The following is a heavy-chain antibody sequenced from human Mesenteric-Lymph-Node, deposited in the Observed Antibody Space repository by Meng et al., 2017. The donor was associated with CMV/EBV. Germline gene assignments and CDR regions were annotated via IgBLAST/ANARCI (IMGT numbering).Heavy chain of an antibody. V-gene: IGHV3-23*01. CDR1: GFTFSSYA. D-gene: IGHD2-2*02. J-gene: IGHJ3*02. CDR3: ARHGVVPATILRHRNAFDI. Sequence: GESLKISCAASGFTFSSYAMNWVRQAPGKGLEWVSDISGSGGSTYYADSVKGRFTISRDNSKNPLYLQMNSLRAEDTAVYYCARHGVVPATILRHRNAFDIWGQGTMVTVSS. CDR2: ISGSGGST.